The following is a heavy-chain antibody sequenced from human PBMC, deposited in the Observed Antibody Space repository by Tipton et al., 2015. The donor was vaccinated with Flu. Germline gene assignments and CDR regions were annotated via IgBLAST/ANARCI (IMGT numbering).Heavy chain of an antibody. Sequence: SLRLSCAGSGFTFSSYSMNWVRQAPGKGLEWISYISFSTSTIYYADSVKGRFTISRDNAKNSLYLQMNSLRAEDTAVYYCGRALGGAAALWGQGTMVTVSS. CDR2: ISFSTSTI. CDR1: GFTFSSYS. D-gene: IGHD6-13*01. J-gene: IGHJ3*01. CDR3: GRALGGAAAL. V-gene: IGHV3-48*04.